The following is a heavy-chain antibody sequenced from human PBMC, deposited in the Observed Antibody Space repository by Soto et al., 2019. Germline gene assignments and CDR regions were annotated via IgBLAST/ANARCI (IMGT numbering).Heavy chain of an antibody. V-gene: IGHV1-18*01. Sequence: QVQLVQSGAEVKKPGASVKVSCKASGYNFNSYXXXXXXXXXXXXXEWMGRISAYNGNTNYAQKLQGRVTMTTDTXXXXXXXXXXXXXXXXXXXXXXXXXXXXXXXXXDPWGQGTLVTVSS. CDR1: GYNFNSYX. CDR3: XXXXXXXXXXXDP. J-gene: IGHJ5*02. CDR2: ISAYNGNT.